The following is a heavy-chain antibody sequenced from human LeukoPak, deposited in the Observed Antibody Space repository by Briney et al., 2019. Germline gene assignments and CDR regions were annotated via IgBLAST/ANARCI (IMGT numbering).Heavy chain of an antibody. V-gene: IGHV1-69*13. D-gene: IGHD3-10*01. Sequence: SVQVSCEASGGTFSSYAISWVRQAPGQGLEWMGGIIPIFGTANYAQKFQGRVTITADESTSTAYMELSSLRSEDTAVYYCARHHYYGSGSYSRDFGYWGQGTLVTVSS. CDR2: IIPIFGTA. CDR3: ARHHYYGSGSYSRDFGY. J-gene: IGHJ4*02. CDR1: GGTFSSYA.